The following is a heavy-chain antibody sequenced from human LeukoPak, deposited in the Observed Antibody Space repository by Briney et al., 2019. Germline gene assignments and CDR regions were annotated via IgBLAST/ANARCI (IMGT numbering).Heavy chain of an antibody. J-gene: IGHJ4*02. CDR1: GFTFSSYA. Sequence: GGSLRLSCAASGFTFSSYAMHWVRQAPGKGLEWVAVISYDGSNKYYADSVKGRFTISRDNSKNTLYLQMNSLRAEDTAVYYCAREMATIRVYYFDYWGQGTLVTVSS. CDR2: ISYDGSNK. D-gene: IGHD5-24*01. CDR3: AREMATIRVYYFDY. V-gene: IGHV3-30-3*01.